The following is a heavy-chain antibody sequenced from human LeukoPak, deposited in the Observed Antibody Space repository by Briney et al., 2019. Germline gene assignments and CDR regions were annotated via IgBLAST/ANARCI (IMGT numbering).Heavy chain of an antibody. J-gene: IGHJ4*02. V-gene: IGHV3-74*01. CDR1: GFTFSSYE. CDR3: ARRDYFDD. CDR2: IKYDGSYT. Sequence: GGSLRLSCAASGFTFSSYEMNWVRQAPGKGLVWVARIKYDGSYTNYADSVKGRFAISRDNAKNTLYLQLNSLRAEDTAVYYCARRDYFDDWGQGTLVTVPS.